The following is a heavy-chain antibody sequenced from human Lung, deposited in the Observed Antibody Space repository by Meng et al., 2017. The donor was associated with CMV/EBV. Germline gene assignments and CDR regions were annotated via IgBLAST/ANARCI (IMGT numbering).Heavy chain of an antibody. D-gene: IGHD4-11*01. J-gene: IGHJ4*02. CDR3: ARDRTTGRYFDY. CDR1: GGSISSGDYY. CDR2: IYYSGST. V-gene: IGHV4-30-4*01. Sequence: GPLQESGPGLGKPSQTLSLTCTVSGGSISSGDYYWSWIRQPPGKGLEWIGYIYYSGSTYYNPSLKSRVTISVDTSKNQFSLKLSSVTAADTAVYYCARDRTTGRYFDYWGQGTLVTVSS.